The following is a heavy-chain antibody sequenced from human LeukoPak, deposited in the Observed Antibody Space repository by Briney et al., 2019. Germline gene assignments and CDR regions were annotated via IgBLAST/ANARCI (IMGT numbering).Heavy chain of an antibody. CDR3: ARDHFIHAFDI. CDR1: GLTFSSYW. J-gene: IGHJ3*02. V-gene: IGHV3-21*01. Sequence: PGGSLRLSCAVSGLTFSSYWMHWVRQAPGKGLEWVSSIYSTTSYIYYADSVKGRFTISRDNAENSLYLQMNSLRAEDTAVYYCARDHFIHAFDIWGQGTMVTVSS. D-gene: IGHD3-3*02. CDR2: IYSTTSYI.